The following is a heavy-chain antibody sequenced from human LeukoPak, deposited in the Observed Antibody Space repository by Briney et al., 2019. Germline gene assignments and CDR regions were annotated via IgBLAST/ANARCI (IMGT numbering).Heavy chain of an antibody. Sequence: PGGSLRLSCAASGFTFSSYWMHWVRQAPGKGLVWVSRINTDGSSTSYADSVKGRFTISRDNSKNTLYLQMNSLRVEDTAVYYCVKDGITVAAGDRRSFDYWGQGTLVTVSS. J-gene: IGHJ4*02. CDR2: INTDGSST. CDR1: GFTFSSYW. CDR3: VKDGITVAAGDRRSFDY. D-gene: IGHD3-10*01. V-gene: IGHV3-74*01.